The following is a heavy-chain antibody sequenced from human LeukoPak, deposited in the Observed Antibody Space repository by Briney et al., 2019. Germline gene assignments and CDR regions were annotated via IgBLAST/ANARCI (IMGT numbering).Heavy chain of an antibody. J-gene: IGHJ4*02. CDR1: GGSFSGYY. CDR2: INHSGST. CDR3: ARFSPRQEVVAAIPLIDY. V-gene: IGHV4-34*01. Sequence: SETLSLTCAVYGGSFSGYYWSWIRQPPGKGLEWIGEINHSGSTNYNLSLKSRATISVDTSKNQFSLKLSSVTAADTAVYYCARFSPRQEVVAAIPLIDYWGQGTLVTVSS. D-gene: IGHD2-15*01.